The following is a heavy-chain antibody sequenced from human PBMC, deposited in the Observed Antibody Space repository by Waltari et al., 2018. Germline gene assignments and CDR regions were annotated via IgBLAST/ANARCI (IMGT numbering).Heavy chain of an antibody. J-gene: IGHJ5*02. CDR1: RGSVNSWRDY. V-gene: IGHV4-39*01. D-gene: IGHD4-17*01. CDR2: IYYTGGP. CDR3: ARNSTVSGEEPPRAWFDP. Sequence: QLQLQESGPGLVKPSGTLSLTCTVSRGSVNSWRDYWGWIRQPPGKRLEWIGNIYYTGGPYYNPSLKSRVTMSVDTSRNQFSLSLHSVTAADTAVYYCARNSTVSGEEPPRAWFDPWGQGILVIVSS.